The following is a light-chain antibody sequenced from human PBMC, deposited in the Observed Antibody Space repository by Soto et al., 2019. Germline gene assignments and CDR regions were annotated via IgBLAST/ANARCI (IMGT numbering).Light chain of an antibody. CDR2: AAT. CDR1: QSIRSR. CDR3: QHSTTWT. V-gene: IGKV1-39*01. J-gene: IGKJ1*01. Sequence: DIQMTQSPSSLSASVGDTVTLTCRASQSIRSRLNWYQQKPGKAPNLLIYAATKLESGVPSRFSGGGSGTDFTLTISSLQPEDFATYSCQHSTTWTFGQGTKVDIK.